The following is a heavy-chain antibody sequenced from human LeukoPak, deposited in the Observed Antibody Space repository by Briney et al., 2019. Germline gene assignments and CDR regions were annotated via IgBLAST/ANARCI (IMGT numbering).Heavy chain of an antibody. D-gene: IGHD2-2*01. CDR2: LSHSGSS. CDR1: GGSVSSYY. CDR3: ARARYANAWYAFDI. J-gene: IGHJ3*02. Sequence: PSETLSLTCTVPGGSVSSYYWSWIRRPPGRGLEWIAYLSHSGSSDSNPSLTSRVTTLVDTSKNQFSRKLTSVTAADTAVYYCARARYANAWYAFDIWGHGTMVTVSS. V-gene: IGHV4-59*02.